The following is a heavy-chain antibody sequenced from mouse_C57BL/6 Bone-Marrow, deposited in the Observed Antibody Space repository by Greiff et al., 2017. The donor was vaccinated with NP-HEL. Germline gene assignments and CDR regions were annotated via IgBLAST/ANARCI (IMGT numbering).Heavy chain of an antibody. Sequence: EVQLQQSGPELVKPGASVKISCKASGYTFTDYYMNWVKQSHGKSLEWIGDINPNNGGTSYNQKFKGKATLTVDKSSSTAYMELRSLTSEDSAVYYCANYDDFDYWGQGTTLTVSS. J-gene: IGHJ2*01. CDR3: ANYDDFDY. CDR2: INPNNGGT. CDR1: GYTFTDYY. D-gene: IGHD2-4*01. V-gene: IGHV1-26*01.